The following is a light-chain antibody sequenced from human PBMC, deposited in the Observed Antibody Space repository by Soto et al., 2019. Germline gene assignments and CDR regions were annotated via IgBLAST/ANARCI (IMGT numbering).Light chain of an antibody. CDR1: QSVSGY. J-gene: IGKJ1*01. CDR2: RIF. V-gene: IGKV3-15*01. Sequence: EIVMTQSPGTVSVFPGETVTLSCRASQSVSGYLDWFHQKPGQAPRLVLLRIFTRAIGVPARFSGSGSETEFTLTISGLQSEDSGVYYCLKQYSWPWTFGQGTKVEIK. CDR3: LKQYSWPWT.